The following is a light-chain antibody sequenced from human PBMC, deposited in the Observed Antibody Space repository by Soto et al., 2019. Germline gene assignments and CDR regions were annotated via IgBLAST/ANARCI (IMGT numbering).Light chain of an antibody. CDR1: SPNIRAGYD. CDR3: QSYDSSLSALYV. V-gene: IGLV1-40*01. J-gene: IGLJ1*01. Sequence: QCVLTQPPSVSGCPGRRGTISRTRNSPNIRAGYDVHWYQQLPGTAPKLFIYGNSNRPSGVPDRFSGSKSGTSASLAITGLQAEDEADSYCQSYDSSLSALYVFGTGTKVTVL. CDR2: GNS.